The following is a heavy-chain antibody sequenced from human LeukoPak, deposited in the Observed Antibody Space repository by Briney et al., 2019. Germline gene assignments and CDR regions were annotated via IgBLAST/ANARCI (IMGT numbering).Heavy chain of an antibody. Sequence: GGSLRLSCSASGFTFNNYGMSWVRQAPGKGLEWVSSISGSGDSTYYADSVKGRFTISRDNAKNSLYLQMNSLKTEDTAVYYCTTEKWELAYFDYWGQGTLVTVSS. D-gene: IGHD1-26*01. CDR3: TTEKWELAYFDY. CDR2: ISGSGDST. CDR1: GFTFNNYG. V-gene: IGHV3-23*01. J-gene: IGHJ4*02.